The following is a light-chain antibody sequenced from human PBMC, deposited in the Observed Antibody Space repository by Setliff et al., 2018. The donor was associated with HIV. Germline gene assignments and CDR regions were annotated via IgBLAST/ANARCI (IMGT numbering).Light chain of an antibody. CDR3: SSYTSSRTVV. J-gene: IGLJ2*01. CDR1: SSDVGAYNY. V-gene: IGLV2-14*03. CDR2: NVS. Sequence: QSALTQPASVSGSPGQSITTACTGTSSDVGAYNYVSWYQQHPSKAPKFVIYNVSKRPSGVSNRFSGSKSGNTASLTISGLQAEDEADYYCSSYTSSRTVVFGGGTKVTVL.